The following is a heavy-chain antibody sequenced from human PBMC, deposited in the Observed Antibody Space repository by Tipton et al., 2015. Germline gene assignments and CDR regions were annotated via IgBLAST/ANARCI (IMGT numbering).Heavy chain of an antibody. Sequence: TLSLTCTVSGDSISRSNYYWGWIRQPPGMGLEWIASIHYGGNTHYNPSLMSRVTISVDTSKNQFSLKLSSVTAADTALYYCARGPWKTFDYWGQGTLVTVSS. D-gene: IGHD1-1*01. V-gene: IGHV4-39*07. CDR1: GDSISRSNYY. CDR3: ARGPWKTFDY. CDR2: IHYGGNT. J-gene: IGHJ4*02.